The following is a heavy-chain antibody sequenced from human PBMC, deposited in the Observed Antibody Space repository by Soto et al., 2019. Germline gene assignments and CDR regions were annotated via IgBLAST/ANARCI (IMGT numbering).Heavy chain of an antibody. J-gene: IGHJ6*02. Sequence: EAQLVESGGGLIQPGGSPRLSCAASGFTVSDNYITWVRQAPGKGLEWVSLLYSGGRIYYADSVKGRFTISRDTSKTTLYLKMNSLRTEDTAVYYCARSDRDYAYALNVWCQGTTVTVSS. CDR2: LYSGGRI. D-gene: IGHD3-16*01. CDR1: GFTVSDNY. CDR3: ARSDRDYAYALNV. V-gene: IGHV3-53*01.